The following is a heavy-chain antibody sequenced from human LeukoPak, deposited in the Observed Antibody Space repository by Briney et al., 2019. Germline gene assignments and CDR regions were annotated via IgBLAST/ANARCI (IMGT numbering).Heavy chain of an antibody. V-gene: IGHV4-59*01. CDR2: IYYSGST. J-gene: IGHJ5*02. CDR3: ACSSGWYSNWFDP. D-gene: IGHD6-19*01. CDR1: GGSISSYY. Sequence: SETLSLTCTVSGGSISSYYWSWIRQPPGKGLEWIGYIYYSGSTNYNPSLKSRVTISVDTSKNQFSLKLSSVTAADTAVYYCACSSGWYSNWFDPWGQGTLVTVSS.